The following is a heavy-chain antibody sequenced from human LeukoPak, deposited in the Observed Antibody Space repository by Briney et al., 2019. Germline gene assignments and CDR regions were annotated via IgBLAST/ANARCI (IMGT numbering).Heavy chain of an antibody. J-gene: IGHJ4*02. CDR2: ISAYNGNT. D-gene: IGHD6-19*01. CDR3: ARDQGDIEQWLGGSGFDY. CDR1: GYTFTSYG. V-gene: IGHV1-18*01. Sequence: AAVNVSCKASGYTFTSYGISWVRQAPGQGLEWMGWISAYNGNTNYAQKLQGRVTMTTDTSTSTAYMELRSLRSDDTAVYYCARDQGDIEQWLGGSGFDYWGQGTLVTVSS.